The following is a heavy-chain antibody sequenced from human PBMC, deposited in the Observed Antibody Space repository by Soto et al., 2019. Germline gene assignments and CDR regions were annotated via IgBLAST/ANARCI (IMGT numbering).Heavy chain of an antibody. CDR1: GGSFSGYY. CDR3: ARGQGVVVVAATLGPGQRLDY. CDR2: INHSGST. J-gene: IGHJ4*02. Sequence: QVQLQQWGAGLLKPSETLSLTCAVYGGSFSGYYWSWIRQPPGKGLEWIGEINHSGSTNYNPSLKSRVTISVDTSKNQFSLKLSSVTAADTAVYYCARGQGVVVVAATLGPGQRLDYWGQGTLVTVSS. V-gene: IGHV4-34*01. D-gene: IGHD2-15*01.